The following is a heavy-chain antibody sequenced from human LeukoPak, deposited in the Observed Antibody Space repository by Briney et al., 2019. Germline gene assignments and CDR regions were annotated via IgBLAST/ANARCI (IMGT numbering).Heavy chain of an antibody. D-gene: IGHD6-19*01. CDR3: ARDKSGWGY. J-gene: IGHJ4*02. V-gene: IGHV4-59*01. Sequence: SETLSLTCTVSGGSISSYYWSWIRQPPGKGLEWIGYIYYSGSTNYNPSLKSRVTISVDTSKNQFSLKLRSVTAADTAVYYCARDKSGWGYWGQGTLVTVSS. CDR1: GGSISSYY. CDR2: IYYSGST.